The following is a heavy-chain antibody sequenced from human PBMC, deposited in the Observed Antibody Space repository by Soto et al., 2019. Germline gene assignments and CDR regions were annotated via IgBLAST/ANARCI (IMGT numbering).Heavy chain of an antibody. J-gene: IGHJ4*02. Sequence: PSETLSLTCTVSGGSISYYYWNWIRQPPGKGLEWLGYIFYSGSTKYNPSLKSRVTMSVDTSKNQFSLKLTSVAAADTAVYYCARSVAGIDFDYWGKGTLVTVAS. D-gene: IGHD6-19*01. CDR1: GGSISYYY. CDR3: ARSVAGIDFDY. CDR2: IFYSGST. V-gene: IGHV4-59*01.